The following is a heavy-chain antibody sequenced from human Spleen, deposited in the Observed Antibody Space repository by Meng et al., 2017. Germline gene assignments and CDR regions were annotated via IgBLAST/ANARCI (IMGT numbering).Heavy chain of an antibody. CDR1: GGSFRDYY. CDR3: ARGPTTMAHDFDY. Sequence: VQRQQWGAGLVKPSDTLSLTCVVSGGSFRDYYWSWIRQPPGKGLEWIGEINHSGSTNYNPSLKSRVTISVDTSKNQFSLKLSSVTAADSAVYYCARGPTTMAHDFDYWGQGTLVTVSS. D-gene: IGHD4-11*01. CDR2: INHSGST. J-gene: IGHJ4*02. V-gene: IGHV4-34*01.